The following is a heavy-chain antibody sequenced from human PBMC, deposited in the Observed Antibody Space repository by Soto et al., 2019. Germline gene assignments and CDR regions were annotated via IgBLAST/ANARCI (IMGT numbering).Heavy chain of an antibody. CDR3: ARVAVVYGDS. J-gene: IGHJ4*02. CDR1: GGSISSGDYY. Sequence: QVQLQESGPGLVKLSQTLSLTCTVSGGSISSGDYYWSWIRQPPGKGLEWIGYIYYSGSTYYNPALKSRVTISVDTSKDQFSLTLSSVTAADTAGYYCARVAVVYGDSWGQGTLVTVSS. D-gene: IGHD6-19*01. CDR2: IYYSGST. V-gene: IGHV4-30-4*01.